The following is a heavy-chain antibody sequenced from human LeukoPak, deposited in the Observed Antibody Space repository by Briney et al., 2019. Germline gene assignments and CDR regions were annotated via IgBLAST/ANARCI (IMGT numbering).Heavy chain of an antibody. J-gene: IGHJ5*02. Sequence: SETLSLTCAVSGGSISSSNWWSWVRQPPGKGLEWIGSIYYSGSTYYNPSLKSRVTISVDTSKNQFSLKLSSVTAADTAVYYCAREGGGNDNWFDPWGQGTLVTVSS. CDR2: IYYSGST. CDR1: GGSISSSNW. D-gene: IGHD4-23*01. CDR3: AREGGGNDNWFDP. V-gene: IGHV4-4*02.